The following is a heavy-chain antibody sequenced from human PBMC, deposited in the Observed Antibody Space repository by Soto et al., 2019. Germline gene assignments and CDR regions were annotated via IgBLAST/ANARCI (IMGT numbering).Heavy chain of an antibody. Sequence: ASVKVSCKASGYTFTNYAISWVRQAPGQGLEWMGCISGYNGNTNYAQKFQGRVAMTTATPTRTVYMELRSLTSDDTAVYYCARVGTSGSNGWLDPWGQGTLVTVSS. V-gene: IGHV1-18*01. CDR2: ISGYNGNT. CDR1: GYTFTNYA. J-gene: IGHJ5*02. CDR3: ARVGTSGSNGWLDP. D-gene: IGHD3-10*01.